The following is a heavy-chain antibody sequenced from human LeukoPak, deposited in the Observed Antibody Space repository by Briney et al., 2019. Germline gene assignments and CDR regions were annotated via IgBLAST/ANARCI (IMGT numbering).Heavy chain of an antibody. D-gene: IGHD2-15*01. V-gene: IGHV3-15*01. CDR2: MKRKSDGGTT. CDR1: GFTLSDAW. J-gene: IGHJ4*02. CDR3: TTGGGAYCSGGSCFPETFDY. Sequence: GGPLRLSCVVSGFTLSDAWMSWVRQAPGKGLEWIGRMKRKSDGGTTDYAAPVKGRFTISRDDSQNTLYLRMNSLKTEDTAFYYCTTGGGAYCSGGSCFPETFDYWGQGTLVAVSS.